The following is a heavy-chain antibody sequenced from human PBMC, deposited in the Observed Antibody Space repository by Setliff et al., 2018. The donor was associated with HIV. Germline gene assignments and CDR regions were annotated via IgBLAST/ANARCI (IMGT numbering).Heavy chain of an antibody. CDR1: GGSISSYY. Sequence: PSETLSLTCTVSGGSISSYYWSWIRQPPGKGLEWIGYIYYSGSTNYNPSLKSRVTISVDTSKNQFSLKLSSATAADTAVYYCARVGGSYSDYYYYYYMDVWGKGTTVTVSS. V-gene: IGHV4-59*01. CDR2: IYYSGST. CDR3: ARVGGSYSDYYYYYYMDV. J-gene: IGHJ6*03. D-gene: IGHD1-26*01.